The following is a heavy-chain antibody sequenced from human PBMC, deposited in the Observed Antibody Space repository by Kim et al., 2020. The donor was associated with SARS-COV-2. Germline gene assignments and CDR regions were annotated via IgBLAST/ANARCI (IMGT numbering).Heavy chain of an antibody. V-gene: IGHV3-13*01. CDR3: ARLARGETGTTSWYFDY. J-gene: IGHJ4*02. CDR2: IGTAGDT. CDR1: GFTFSSYD. Sequence: GGSLRLSCAASGFTFSSYDMHWVRQATGKGLEWVSAIGTAGDTYYPGSVKGRFTISRENAKNSLYLQMNSLRAGDTAVYYCARLARGETGTTSWYFDYWGQGTLVTGSS. D-gene: IGHD1-7*01.